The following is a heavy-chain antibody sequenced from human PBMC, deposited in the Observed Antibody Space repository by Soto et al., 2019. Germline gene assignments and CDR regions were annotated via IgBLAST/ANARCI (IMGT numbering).Heavy chain of an antibody. CDR3: AREKNIVGLPLLSLDF. J-gene: IGHJ4*02. V-gene: IGHV1-69*06. CDR2: IIPIIGTP. D-gene: IGHD2-21*01. CDR1: GGTFDNYA. Sequence: VQLVQSGAEVKKPGSSVIVSCKASGGTFDNYAISWVRQAPGQGLEWMGGIIPIIGTPSYAQRFQGRVTFIADKSPRTAYMELRSLRSEDTAVYYCAREKNIVGLPLLSLDFWVQRTQVIVSS.